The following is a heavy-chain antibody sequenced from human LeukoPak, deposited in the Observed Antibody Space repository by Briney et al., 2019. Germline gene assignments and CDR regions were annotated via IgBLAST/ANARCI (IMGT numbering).Heavy chain of an antibody. V-gene: IGHV4-39*01. CDR1: GGSISGSSYY. D-gene: IGHD6-13*01. J-gene: IGHJ5*02. Sequence: SETLSLTCTVSGGSISGSSYYWGWIRQPPGKGLEWIGSIYYSGSTYYNPSLKSRVTISVDTSKNQFSLKLSPVTAADTAVYYCARLRTVAAAGIIWFDPWGQGTLVTVSS. CDR3: ARLRTVAAAGIIWFDP. CDR2: IYYSGST.